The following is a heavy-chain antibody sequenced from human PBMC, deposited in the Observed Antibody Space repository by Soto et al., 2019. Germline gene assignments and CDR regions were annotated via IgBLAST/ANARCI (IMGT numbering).Heavy chain of an antibody. Sequence: QVQLQESGPGLVRPSETLSLTCTVSAGSISSNYLNWMRQAPGKGLEWIGLIHYSGNTNYNPSLKGRGTISLATSKQQFSLNPSAVPAADTAVYCCTLGAGWTADYWSQGTLVTVSS. CDR3: TLGAGWTADY. J-gene: IGHJ4*02. V-gene: IGHV4-59*01. CDR1: AGSISSNY. D-gene: IGHD6-19*01. CDR2: IHYSGNT.